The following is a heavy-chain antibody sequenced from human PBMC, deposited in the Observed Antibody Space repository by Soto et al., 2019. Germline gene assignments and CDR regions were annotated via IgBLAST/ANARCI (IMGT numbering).Heavy chain of an antibody. CDR3: SKEHCSITSCYDIYYYYLEF. Sequence: GGSLRLSCSASGFTFGDYVMHWVRQAPGKGLEWVSGISWNSGSIGYADSVKGRFTISRDNAKNSLYLQMNSLRAEDTALYYCSKEHCSITSCYDIYYYYLEFSGEGNTVTVSS. CDR1: GFTFGDYV. D-gene: IGHD2-2*01. V-gene: IGHV3-9*01. CDR2: ISWNSGSI. J-gene: IGHJ6*03.